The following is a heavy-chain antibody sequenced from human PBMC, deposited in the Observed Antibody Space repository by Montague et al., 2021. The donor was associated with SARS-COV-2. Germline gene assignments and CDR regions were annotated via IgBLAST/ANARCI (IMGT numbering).Heavy chain of an antibody. J-gene: IGHJ4*02. CDR1: GGSISTGSYY. CDR3: VRGGDYTDYGRVDY. Sequence: SETLSLTRSLSGGSISTGSYYWGWIRQPPRKGLEWIGSIYYSGDTYYNPSLKSRVTISVDTSKNQFSLRLSSVTAADTAVYYCVRGGDYTDYGRVDYWGQGTLVIVSS. D-gene: IGHD4-11*01. V-gene: IGHV4-39*01. CDR2: IYYSGDT.